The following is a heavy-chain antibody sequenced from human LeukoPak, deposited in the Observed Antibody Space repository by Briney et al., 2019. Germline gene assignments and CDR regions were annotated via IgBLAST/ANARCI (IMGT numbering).Heavy chain of an antibody. CDR3: ARGPLGDYDFWSGYSNYFDY. CDR1: GYTFTGYY. D-gene: IGHD3-3*01. J-gene: IGHJ4*02. V-gene: IGHV1-2*02. CDR2: INPNSGGT. Sequence: ASVKVSCKASGYTFTGYYMHWVRQAPGQGLEWMGWINPNSGGTNYAQKFQGRVTMTRGTSISTAYMELSRLRSDDTAVYYCARGPLGDYDFWSGYSNYFDYWGQGTLVTVSS.